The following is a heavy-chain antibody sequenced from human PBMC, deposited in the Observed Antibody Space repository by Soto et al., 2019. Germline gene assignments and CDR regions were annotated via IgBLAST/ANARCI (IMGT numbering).Heavy chain of an antibody. CDR1: GYTFTSYG. J-gene: IGHJ1*01. D-gene: IGHD2-15*01. V-gene: IGHV1-18*01. Sequence: QVQLVQSGAEVKKPGASVKVSCKASGYTFTSYGISWVRQAPGQGLEWMGWISAYNGNTNYAQKLQGRVTMTTDTSPSTAYMELRSLRSDDTAVYYCARDNRYCSGGSCYPRYFQHWGQGTLVTVSS. CDR2: ISAYNGNT. CDR3: ARDNRYCSGGSCYPRYFQH.